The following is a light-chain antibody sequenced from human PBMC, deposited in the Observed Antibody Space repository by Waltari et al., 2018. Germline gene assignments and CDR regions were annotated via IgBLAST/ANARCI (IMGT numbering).Light chain of an antibody. CDR2: WAS. Sequence: DIVMTQSPDSLAVSLGERATINCKSSQSVLYSSNNRNYLTWYQQKPGQPPKLLIYWASTRESGVPDRFSGSGSGTDFTLTISSLQSEDVATYYCQHNYGTPYSFGQGTKVEIK. J-gene: IGKJ2*03. V-gene: IGKV4-1*01. CDR3: QHNYGTPYS. CDR1: QSVLYSSNNRNY.